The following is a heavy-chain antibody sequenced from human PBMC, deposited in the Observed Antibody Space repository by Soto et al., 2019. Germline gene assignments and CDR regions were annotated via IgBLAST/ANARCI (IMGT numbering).Heavy chain of an antibody. V-gene: IGHV1-18*01. J-gene: IGHJ5*02. CDR1: GYTFTSYG. Sequence: ASVKVSCKASGYTFTSYGISWVRQAPGQGLEWMGWISAYNDNTNYAQKLQGRVTMTTDTSTSTAYMELRSLRSDDTAVYYCASVGPRTRSPCNNWFDPWGQGTLVTASS. CDR3: ASVGPRTRSPCNNWFDP. D-gene: IGHD1-1*01. CDR2: ISAYNDNT.